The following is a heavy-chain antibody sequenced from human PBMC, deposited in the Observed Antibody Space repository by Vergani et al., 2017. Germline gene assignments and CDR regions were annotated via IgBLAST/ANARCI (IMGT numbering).Heavy chain of an antibody. CDR3: ARVVRLDWFDP. J-gene: IGHJ5*02. V-gene: IGHV4-61*02. CDR1: GGSISSGSYY. Sequence: QVQLQESGPGLVKPSQTLSLTCTVPGGSISSGSYYWSWIRQPAGKGLEWIGRIYTSGSTNYNPSLKSRVTISVDTSKNQFSLKLSSVTAAAPAVYYCARVVRLDWFDPWGQGTLVTVSS. CDR2: IYTSGST.